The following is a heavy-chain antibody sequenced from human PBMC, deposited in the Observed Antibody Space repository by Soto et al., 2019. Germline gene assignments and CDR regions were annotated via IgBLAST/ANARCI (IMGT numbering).Heavy chain of an antibody. CDR3: ARDLGAYDFWRKYSWFDP. D-gene: IGHD3-3*01. V-gene: IGHV4-4*07. Sequence: ATLSLTCTVSGDSIGTYYWNWIRQPAGKRLEWIGRIHISGSTDHNPSLRSRVTMSVDTSKNQFSLKLRSVTAADTAVYYCARDLGAYDFWRKYSWFDPWGQGTLVTVSS. CDR2: IHISGST. J-gene: IGHJ5*02. CDR1: GDSIGTYY.